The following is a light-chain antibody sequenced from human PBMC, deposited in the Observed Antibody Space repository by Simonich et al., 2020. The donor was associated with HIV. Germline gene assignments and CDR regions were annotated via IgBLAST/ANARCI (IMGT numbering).Light chain of an antibody. CDR2: DAS. CDR1: QSVSSN. CDR3: QQYNNWPRT. Sequence: EMVMTQSPATLSLSPGERATLSCRASQSVSSNLAWYQQKPGQAPTLLSDDASTRATGIPARFRCSGSGTEFTLTINRMQSEDFAVYYCQQYNNWPRTFGLGTKVEMK. V-gene: IGKV3-15*01. J-gene: IGKJ1*01.